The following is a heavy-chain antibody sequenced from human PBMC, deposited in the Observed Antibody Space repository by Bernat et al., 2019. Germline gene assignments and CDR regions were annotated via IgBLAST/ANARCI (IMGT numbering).Heavy chain of an antibody. CDR1: GFTFSNAW. J-gene: IGHJ4*02. CDR2: IKSKTDGGTT. CDR3: GWGSYRYTWGIDY. V-gene: IGHV3-15*01. Sequence: EVQLVESGGGLVKPGGSLRLSCAASGFTFSNAWMSWVRQAPGKGLEWVGRIKSKTDGGTTDYAAPVKGRFTISRDDSKNTLYLQMNSLKTEDTAVYYCGWGSYRYTWGIDYWGQGTLVTVSS. D-gene: IGHD3-16*02.